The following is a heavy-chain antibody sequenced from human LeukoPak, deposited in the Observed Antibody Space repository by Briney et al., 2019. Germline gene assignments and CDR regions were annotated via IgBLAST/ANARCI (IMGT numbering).Heavy chain of an antibody. Sequence: PGRSLRLSCRGSGFTFGDHAMSWVRQAPGKGLEWVGFIRSKAYRGTTEYAASVKGRFTISRDDSASIAYLQMNSLKTEDTAVYYCARGPIQLWIHNATDVWGQGTTVTVSS. CDR2: IRSKAYRGTT. J-gene: IGHJ6*02. D-gene: IGHD5-18*01. CDR1: GFTFGDHA. V-gene: IGHV3-49*04. CDR3: ARGPIQLWIHNATDV.